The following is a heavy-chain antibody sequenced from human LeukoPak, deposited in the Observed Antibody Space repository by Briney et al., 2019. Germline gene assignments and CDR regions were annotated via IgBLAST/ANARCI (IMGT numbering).Heavy chain of an antibody. CDR2: IYYTGST. Sequence: PSETLSLTCTVSGGSINGYYWSWIRQSPGKGLESLGYIYYTGSTNYNPSLKSRVTISLDTSKNQFSLKVISMTAADTAAYYCTKSDGYGLIRICGRGTMVTVSS. CDR3: TKSDGYGLIRI. V-gene: IGHV4-59*12. D-gene: IGHD3-10*01. CDR1: GGSINGYY. J-gene: IGHJ3*02.